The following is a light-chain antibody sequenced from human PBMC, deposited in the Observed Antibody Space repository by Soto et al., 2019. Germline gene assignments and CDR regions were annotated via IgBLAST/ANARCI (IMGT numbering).Light chain of an antibody. CDR1: QSISKY. CDR3: KQTFRIPLT. V-gene: IGKV1-39*01. J-gene: IGKJ4*01. CDR2: AAS. Sequence: IQMTQSPSSLSASVGDRVIITCRASQSISKYLNWYQQKPGNAPNLLIYAASSLQSGVQSRFSGSGSETEFTLTISSLRPEDFATYYCKQTFRIPLTFGGGTKVDIK.